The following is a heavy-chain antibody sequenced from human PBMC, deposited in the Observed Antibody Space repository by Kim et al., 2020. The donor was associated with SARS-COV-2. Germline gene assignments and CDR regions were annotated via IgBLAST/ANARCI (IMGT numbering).Heavy chain of an antibody. CDR3: ARAGIYYDSSLDV. V-gene: IGHV1-8*01. D-gene: IGHD3-22*01. Sequence: YALKVQGRVTMTRNTSISTAYMELSSMRSEDTAVYYCARAGIYYDSSLDVWGQGTTVTVSS. J-gene: IGHJ6*02.